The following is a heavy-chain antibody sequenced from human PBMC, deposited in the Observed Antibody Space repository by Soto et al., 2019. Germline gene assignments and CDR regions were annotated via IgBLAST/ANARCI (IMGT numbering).Heavy chain of an antibody. CDR2: IIPIFGTA. Sequence: GASVKVSCKASGGTFSSYAISWVRQAPGQGLEWMGGIIPIFGTANYAQKFQGRVTITADESTSTAYLQMNSLKTEDTGVYFCGRSFLSGPDYWGQGTLVTVSS. V-gene: IGHV1-69*13. CDR3: GRSFLSGPDY. D-gene: IGHD3-3*01. J-gene: IGHJ4*02. CDR1: GGTFSSYA.